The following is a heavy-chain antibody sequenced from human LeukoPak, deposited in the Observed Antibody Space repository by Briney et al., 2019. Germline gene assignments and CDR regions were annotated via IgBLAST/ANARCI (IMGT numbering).Heavy chain of an antibody. J-gene: IGHJ4*02. D-gene: IGHD3-22*01. CDR1: GFTFSSYW. CDR3: ARDLGATFYYDGSTYYEVGGDY. CDR2: IKQDGSDK. Sequence: RGGSLRLSCAASGFTFSSYWMSRVRQAPGRGLEWVADIKQDGSDKYYVDSVKGRFTISRDNAKNSLYLQMNSLRAEDTAVYYCARDLGATFYYDGSTYYEVGGDYWGQGTLVTVSS. V-gene: IGHV3-7*01.